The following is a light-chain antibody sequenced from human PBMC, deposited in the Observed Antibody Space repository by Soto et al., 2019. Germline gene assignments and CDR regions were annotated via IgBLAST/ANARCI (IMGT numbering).Light chain of an antibody. CDR2: DAS. V-gene: IGKV1-33*01. CDR3: QQYDNLPIT. CDR1: QDISNY. Sequence: DIQMTQSPSSLSASVGDRVTITCQASQDISNYLNWHQQKPGKAPKFLIYDASNLETGVPSRFSGSGSGTDFTFTISSLQPEDIATYYCQQYDNLPITFGQGTRLEIK. J-gene: IGKJ5*01.